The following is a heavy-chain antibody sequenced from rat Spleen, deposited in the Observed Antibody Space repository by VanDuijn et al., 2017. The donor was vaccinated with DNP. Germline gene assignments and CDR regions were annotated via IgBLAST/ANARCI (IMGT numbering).Heavy chain of an antibody. V-gene: IGHV5S10*01. CDR3: ATYYGYNFDY. Sequence: EVQLVEAGGGLVQPGRSLKLSCAASGFTFSDYYMAWVRQAPKKGLEWVATITYDGSRTYYRDSVKGRFTISRDNAKSILYLQMDSLRSEDTATYYCATYYGYNFDYWGQGVMVTVSS. J-gene: IGHJ2*01. CDR1: GFTFSDYY. CDR2: ITYDGSRT. D-gene: IGHD1-9*01.